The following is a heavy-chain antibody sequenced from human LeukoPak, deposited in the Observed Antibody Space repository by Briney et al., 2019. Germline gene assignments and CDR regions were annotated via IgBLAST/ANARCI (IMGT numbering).Heavy chain of an antibody. CDR2: IDPNSGGT. CDR3: ARGLGPGYCSGGPCYPNLYFDY. Sequence: ASVKVSCKASGYTFTYYYMHWVRQAPGQGLEWMGWIDPNSGGTNYAQKFQGRVTMTRDTSINTAYMELSRLRSDDTAVYYCARGLGPGYCSGGPCYPNLYFDYWGQGTLVTVSS. CDR1: GYTFTYYY. V-gene: IGHV1-2*02. J-gene: IGHJ4*02. D-gene: IGHD2-15*01.